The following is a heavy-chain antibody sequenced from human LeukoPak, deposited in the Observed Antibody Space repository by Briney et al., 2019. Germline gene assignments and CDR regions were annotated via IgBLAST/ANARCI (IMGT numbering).Heavy chain of an antibody. V-gene: IGHV3-7*01. CDR1: GFTFSSYW. CDR3: ARSCNSSYYYYYMDV. J-gene: IGHJ6*03. CDR2: IKQDGSEK. Sequence: PGGSLRLSCAASGFTFSSYWMSWVRQAPGKGLEWVANIKQDGSEKYYVDSVKGRFTISRDNAKNSLYLQMNSLRAEDTAVYYCARSCNSSYYYYYMDVWGKGTTVTVSS. D-gene: IGHD2/OR15-2a*01.